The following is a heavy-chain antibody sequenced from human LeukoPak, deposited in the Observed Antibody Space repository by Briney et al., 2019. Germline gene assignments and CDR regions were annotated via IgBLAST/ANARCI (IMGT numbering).Heavy chain of an antibody. CDR3: AKAILAAAGPYGMGV. Sequence: GGSLRLSCAASGFTFSSYAMSWVRQAPGKGLEWVSGIRGSGGNTYYADSVKGRFTISRDNSKNTLSLQMNSLRAEDTAVYYCAKAILAAAGPYGMGVWGQGTTVTVSS. J-gene: IGHJ6*02. CDR2: IRGSGGNT. D-gene: IGHD6-13*01. CDR1: GFTFSSYA. V-gene: IGHV3-23*01.